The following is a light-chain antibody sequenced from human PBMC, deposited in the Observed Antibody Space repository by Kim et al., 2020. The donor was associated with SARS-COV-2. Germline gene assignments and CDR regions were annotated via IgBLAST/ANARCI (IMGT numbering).Light chain of an antibody. CDR2: GTS. CDR3: QQYDRSPYT. CDR1: QSVASNH. J-gene: IGKJ2*01. Sequence: EIVLTQSPGTLSLSPGERATLSCRACQSVASNHLAWFQQKPGQAPRLLVYGTSSRATGIPDRFSGSGSGTDFTLTISRLEPEDFAIYYCQQYDRSPYTFGQGTKLEI. V-gene: IGKV3-20*01.